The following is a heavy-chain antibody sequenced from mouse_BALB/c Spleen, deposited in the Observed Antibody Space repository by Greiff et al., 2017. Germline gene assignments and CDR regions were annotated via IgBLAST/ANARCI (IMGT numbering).Heavy chain of an antibody. CDR1: GFTFSSYA. Sequence: EVMLVESGGGLVKPGGSLKLSCAASGFTFSSYAMSWVRQTPEKRLEWVASISSGGSTYYPDSVKGRFTISRDNARNILYLQMSSLRSEDTAMYYCARGGNRYDPFAYWGQGTLVTVSA. V-gene: IGHV5-6-5*01. CDR2: ISSGGST. D-gene: IGHD2-14*01. CDR3: ARGGNRYDPFAY. J-gene: IGHJ3*01.